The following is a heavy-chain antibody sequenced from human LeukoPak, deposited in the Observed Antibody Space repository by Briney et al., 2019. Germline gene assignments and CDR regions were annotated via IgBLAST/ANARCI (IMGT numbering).Heavy chain of an antibody. CDR3: ARAKIVGATHPPATFVDY. V-gene: IGHV5-51*01. D-gene: IGHD1-26*01. CDR2: IYPGDSDT. J-gene: IGHJ4*02. CDR1: GYSFTSYW. Sequence: GESLKISCKGSGYSFTSYWIGWVRQMPGKGLEWMGIIYPGDSDTRYSPSFQGQVTISADKSISTAYLQWSSLKASDTAMYYCARAKIVGATHPPATFVDYWGQGTLVTVSS.